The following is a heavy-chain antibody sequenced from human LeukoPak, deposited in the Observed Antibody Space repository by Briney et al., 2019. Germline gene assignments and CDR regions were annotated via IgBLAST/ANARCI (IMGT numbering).Heavy chain of an antibody. CDR2: ISYDGSNK. CDR3: VREVTMVRGVITFYHYNGMDV. J-gene: IGHJ6*02. V-gene: IGHV3-30*03. CDR1: GFTFSSYG. D-gene: IGHD3-10*01. Sequence: PGGSLRLSCAASGFTFSSYGMHWVRQAPGKGLEWVAVISYDGSNKYYADSVKGRFTISRDNSKNTLYLQMNSLRAEDTAVYYCVREVTMVRGVITFYHYNGMDVWGQGTAVTVSS.